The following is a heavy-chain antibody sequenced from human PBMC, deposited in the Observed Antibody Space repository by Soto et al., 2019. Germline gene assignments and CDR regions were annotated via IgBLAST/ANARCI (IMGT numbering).Heavy chain of an antibody. CDR2: IYYSGST. J-gene: IGHJ5*02. CDR1: GGSISSYY. V-gene: IGHV4-59*01. Sequence: SETLSLTCTVSGGSISSYYWSWIRQPPGKGLEWIGYIYYSGSTNYNPSLKSRVTISVDTSKNQFSLKLSSVTAADTAVYYCARFKDYDILTGSRYNWFDPWGQGTQVTVSS. CDR3: ARFKDYDILTGSRYNWFDP. D-gene: IGHD3-9*01.